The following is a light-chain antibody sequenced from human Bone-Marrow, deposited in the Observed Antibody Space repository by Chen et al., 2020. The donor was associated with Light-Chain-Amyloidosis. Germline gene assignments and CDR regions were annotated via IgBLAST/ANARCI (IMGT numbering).Light chain of an antibody. Sequence: QSALPQPVPVSGSPGQSITISCTGTSSDVGGDNHVSWYQQHPDKAPKLRIYEVTNRPSWVPDRFSGSKSDNTASLTISGLQTEDEADYFCSSYTITNTLVFGSGTRVTVL. J-gene: IGLJ1*01. CDR3: SSYTITNTLV. CDR2: EVT. CDR1: SSDVGGDNH. V-gene: IGLV2-14*01.